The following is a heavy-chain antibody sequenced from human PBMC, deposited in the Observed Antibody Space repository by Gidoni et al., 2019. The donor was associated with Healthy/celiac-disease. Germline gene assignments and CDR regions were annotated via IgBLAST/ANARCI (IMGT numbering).Heavy chain of an antibody. Sequence: QVQLVESGGGVVQPGGALRPSCAASGFTSSSYGMHWVRQAPGKGLEWVAFIRYDGSNKYYADSVKGRVTISRDNSKNTLYLQMNSLRAEDTALYYCAKDWEGRGRWGVWFGEFDYWGQGTLVTVSS. J-gene: IGHJ4*02. CDR2: IRYDGSNK. D-gene: IGHD3-10*01. CDR1: GFTSSSYG. CDR3: AKDWEGRGRWGVWFGEFDY. V-gene: IGHV3-30*02.